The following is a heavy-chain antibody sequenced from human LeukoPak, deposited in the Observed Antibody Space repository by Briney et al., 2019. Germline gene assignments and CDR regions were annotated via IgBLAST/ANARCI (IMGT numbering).Heavy chain of an antibody. V-gene: IGHV3-23*01. D-gene: IGHD3-22*01. Sequence: KAGGSLRLSCAASGFTFSSYAMSWVRQAPGKGLEWVSAISGSGGSTYYADSVKGRFTISRDNSKNTLYLQVNSLRAEDTAVYYCAKVSSMIVVVITTYFDYWGQGTLVTVSS. CDR2: ISGSGGST. CDR3: AKVSSMIVVVITTYFDY. CDR1: GFTFSSYA. J-gene: IGHJ4*02.